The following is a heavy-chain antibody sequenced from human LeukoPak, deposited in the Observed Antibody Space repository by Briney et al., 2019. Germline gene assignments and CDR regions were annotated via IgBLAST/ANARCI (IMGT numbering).Heavy chain of an antibody. CDR1: GGTFSSYA. J-gene: IGHJ6*03. CDR3: ATSPGVTTPYYYYYYYMDV. CDR2: IIPIFVTA. V-gene: IGHV1-69*13. Sequence: GASVKVSCKASGGTFSSYAISWVRQAPGQGLEWMGGIIPIFVTANYAQKFQGRVTITADESTSTAYMELSSLRSEDTAVYYCATSPGVTTPYYYYYYYMDVWGKGTTVTISS. D-gene: IGHD4-17*01.